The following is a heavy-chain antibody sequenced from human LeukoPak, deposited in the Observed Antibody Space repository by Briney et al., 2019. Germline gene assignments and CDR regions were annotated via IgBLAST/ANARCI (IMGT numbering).Heavy chain of an antibody. Sequence: GGSLRLSCAASGFTFSSYAMSWVRQAPGKGLEWVSRISGSGSGGITYYADSVKGRFTISRDNAKNSLYLQMNSLRAEDTAVYYCARDNWSLNDAFDIWGQGTMVTVSS. D-gene: IGHD1-20*01. CDR3: ARDNWSLNDAFDI. V-gene: IGHV3-23*01. J-gene: IGHJ3*02. CDR1: GFTFSSYA. CDR2: ISGSGSGGIT.